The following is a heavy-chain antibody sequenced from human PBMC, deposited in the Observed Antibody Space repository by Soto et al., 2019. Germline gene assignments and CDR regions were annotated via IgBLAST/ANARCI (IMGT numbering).Heavy chain of an antibody. CDR2: IKPDGGEK. CDR3: ARGDFYDTSGPFSDAFDI. D-gene: IGHD3-22*01. Sequence: GGSLRLSCAASGFTFSTYWMSWVRQAPGKELEWVANIKPDGGEKWYVDSVRGRFTISRDNAKNSLYLQMNSLRAEDTAVYYCARGDFYDTSGPFSDAFDIWGQGTMVTVSS. V-gene: IGHV3-7*04. CDR1: GFTFSTYW. J-gene: IGHJ3*02.